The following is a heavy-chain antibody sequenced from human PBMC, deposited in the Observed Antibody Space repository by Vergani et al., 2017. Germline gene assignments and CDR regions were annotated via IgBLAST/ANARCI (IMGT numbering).Heavy chain of an antibody. J-gene: IGHJ4*02. Sequence: QVQLVQSGAEVKKPGASVKVSCKASGYTFTSYYMHWVRQAPGQGLEWMGIINPSGGSTSYAQKFQGRVTKTRDTSTRTVCMELSSLRSDDTAVYCCSRGEYNDSIALWAYWGQGTLVTDS. D-gene: IGHD3-22*01. CDR3: SRGEYNDSIALWAY. CDR1: GYTFTSYY. CDR2: INPSGGST. V-gene: IGHV1-46*03.